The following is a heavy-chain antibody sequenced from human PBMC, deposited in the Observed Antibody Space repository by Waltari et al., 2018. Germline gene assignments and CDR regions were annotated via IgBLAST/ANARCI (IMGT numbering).Heavy chain of an antibody. CDR1: GHTFTGYQ. J-gene: IGHJ4*02. V-gene: IGHV1-2*02. CDR3: ARDLVVGSGDY. D-gene: IGHD1-26*01. CDR2: INPNSGGT. Sequence: QVHLVQSGAEVKKPGASVKVSCKASGHTFTGYQINWVRQAPGQGLEWMGWINPNSGGTNYAQNFQGRVTITRDTSIRTAYMELSRLRSDDTAMYYCARDLVVGSGDYWGQGTLVTVSS.